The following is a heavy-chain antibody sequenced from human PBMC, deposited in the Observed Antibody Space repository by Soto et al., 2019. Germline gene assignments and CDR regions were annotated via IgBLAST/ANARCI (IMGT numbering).Heavy chain of an antibody. CDR2: ISGSGGRT. J-gene: IGHJ3*02. V-gene: IGHV3-23*01. Sequence: QLLESGGGLVQPGGSLRLSCEASGFTFSSQDMSWVRQAPGKGLDWVSTISGSGGRTYFADSVRSRFTISRDNSKNTLYLQMTSLRAEDTAIYYCATIHAAASVRRAFEIWGQGTMVTVSS. CDR1: GFTFSSQD. D-gene: IGHD6-13*01. CDR3: ATIHAAASVRRAFEI.